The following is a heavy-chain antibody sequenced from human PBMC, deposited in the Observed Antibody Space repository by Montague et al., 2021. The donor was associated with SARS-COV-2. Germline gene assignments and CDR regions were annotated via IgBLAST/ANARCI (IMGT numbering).Heavy chain of an antibody. CDR3: ARGYCSSTTCYRSLHY. J-gene: IGHJ4*02. CDR2: INHSRGV. V-gene: IGHV4-34*01. D-gene: IGHD2-2*01. CDR1: RGSFSGYY. Sequence: ETLSLTCTVHRGSFSGYYWTWIRQPPGKGLEWIGEINHSRGVNYNPSLKSRVTISVDTSKNHFSLKLRSVTAANTAIYYCARGYCSSTTCYRSLHYWGQGTLVAVSS.